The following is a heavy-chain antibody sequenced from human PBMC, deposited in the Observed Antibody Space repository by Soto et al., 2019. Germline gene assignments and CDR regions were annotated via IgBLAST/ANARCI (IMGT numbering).Heavy chain of an antibody. J-gene: IGHJ5*02. V-gene: IGHV1-2*04. Sequence: ASVKVSCKASGYTFTGYDMNWVRQATGQGLEWMGWINPNSGGANYAQKFQGWVTMTRDTSISTAYMELSRLRSDDTAVYYCAREGGQQSTNWFAPWVHGTLVTVS. CDR3: AREGGQQSTNWFAP. CDR1: GYTFTGYD. CDR2: INPNSGGA. D-gene: IGHD6-13*01.